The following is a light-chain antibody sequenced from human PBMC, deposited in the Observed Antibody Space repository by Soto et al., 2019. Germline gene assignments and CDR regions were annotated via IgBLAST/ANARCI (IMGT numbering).Light chain of an antibody. CDR3: QRRSNSDT. CDR1: QSVSSY. J-gene: IGKJ2*01. CDR2: DAS. Sequence: EIVLTQSPATLSLSPGERATLSCRASQSVSSYLAWYQQKPGQAPRLLIYDASNRATGIPARFSGSGSGTDFTITISRLEAEDFAFYYWQRRSNSDTFGQGTKLEIK. V-gene: IGKV3-11*01.